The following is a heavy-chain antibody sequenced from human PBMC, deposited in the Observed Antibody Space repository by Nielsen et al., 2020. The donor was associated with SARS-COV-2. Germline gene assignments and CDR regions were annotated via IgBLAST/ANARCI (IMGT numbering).Heavy chain of an antibody. CDR1: GGSISSYY. Sequence: SETLSLTCTVSGGSISSYYWSWIRQPPGKGLEWIGYIYYSGSTNYNPSLKSRVTISVDTSKNQFSLKLSSVTAADTAVYYCARDGGGYNYRYYMDVWGKGTTVTVSS. J-gene: IGHJ6*03. CDR3: ARDGGGYNYRYYMDV. D-gene: IGHD2-21*01. V-gene: IGHV4-59*12. CDR2: IYYSGST.